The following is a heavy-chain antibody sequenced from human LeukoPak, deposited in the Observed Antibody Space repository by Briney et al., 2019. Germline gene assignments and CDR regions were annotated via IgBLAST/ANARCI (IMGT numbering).Heavy chain of an antibody. CDR3: ARARDGAGYCSSTSCHYYFDY. D-gene: IGHD2-2*01. CDR1: GGTFSSYA. Sequence: ASVKVSCKASGGTFSSYAISWVRQAPGQGLEWMGRIIPIFGIANYAQKFQGRVTITADKSTSTAYMELSSLRSEDTAVYYCARARDGAGYCSSTSCHYYFDYWGQGTLVTASS. V-gene: IGHV1-69*04. CDR2: IIPIFGIA. J-gene: IGHJ4*02.